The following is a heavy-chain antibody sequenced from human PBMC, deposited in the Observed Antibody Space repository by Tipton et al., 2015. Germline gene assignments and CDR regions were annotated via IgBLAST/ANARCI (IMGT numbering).Heavy chain of an antibody. CDR1: GYTLTRYG. D-gene: IGHD3-10*01. Sequence: QLVQSGGEVKKPGASVKVSCKASGYTLTRYGVSWVRQAPGQGLEWMGWISAYNGDTNYIKKLQGRVTMTTDTSTNTAYMELRSLRYDDTAVYYCAKEGSAGEGDYWGQGTLVTVSS. J-gene: IGHJ4*02. CDR3: AKEGSAGEGDY. V-gene: IGHV1-18*01. CDR2: ISAYNGDT.